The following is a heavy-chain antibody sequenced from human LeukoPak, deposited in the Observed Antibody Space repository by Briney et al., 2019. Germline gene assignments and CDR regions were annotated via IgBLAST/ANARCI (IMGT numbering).Heavy chain of an antibody. V-gene: IGHV4-61*01. J-gene: IGHJ3*02. CDR2: ISYTGTT. D-gene: IGHD3-10*01. CDR1: GGSVSSGSYS. CDR3: ASPSGGRYRDDALDI. Sequence: SETLSLTCTVSGGSVSSGSYSWSWIRQPPGKRLEWIGYISYTGTTNYNPSLRSRVTISVDMSKNQIFLKLNSVTAADTAVYHCASPSGGRYRDDALDIWGQGTMVTVSS.